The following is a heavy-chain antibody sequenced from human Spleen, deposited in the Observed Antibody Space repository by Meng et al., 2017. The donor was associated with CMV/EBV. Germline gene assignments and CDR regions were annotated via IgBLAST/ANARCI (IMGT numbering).Heavy chain of an antibody. CDR2: ISSSSSYI. D-gene: IGHD6-19*01. CDR3: ARDLRSLTSIAVGFDP. V-gene: IGHV3-21*01. CDR1: GFTFNTYS. Sequence: GESLTISCAASGFTFNTYSTNWVRQAPGKGLEWVSSISSSSSYIYYADSVKGRFTISRDNAKNSLYLQMNRLRAEDTAVYYCARDLRSLTSIAVGFDPWGQGTLVTVSS. J-gene: IGHJ5*02.